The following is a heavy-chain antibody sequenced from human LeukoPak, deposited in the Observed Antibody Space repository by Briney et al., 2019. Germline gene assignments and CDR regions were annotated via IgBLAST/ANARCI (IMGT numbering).Heavy chain of an antibody. Sequence: GGSLRLSCAASGLIFRSYGMHWVRQAPGKGLECVALISYDGSNKYYADSVKGRFTISRDNSKNTLYLQMNSLRAEDTAVYYCAKGRSSSSLFYYYYGMDVWGQGTTVTVSS. D-gene: IGHD6-13*01. V-gene: IGHV3-30*18. CDR3: AKGRSSSSLFYYYYGMDV. CDR1: GLIFRSYG. J-gene: IGHJ6*02. CDR2: ISYDGSNK.